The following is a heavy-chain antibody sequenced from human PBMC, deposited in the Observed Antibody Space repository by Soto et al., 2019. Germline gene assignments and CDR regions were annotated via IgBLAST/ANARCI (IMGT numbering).Heavy chain of an antibody. D-gene: IGHD2-15*01. V-gene: IGHV1-18*01. Sequence: ASVKVSCKASGYTFTSYGISWVRQAPGQGLEWMGWISAYNGNTKYSQNFQGRVTITRDTSASTAYMELSSLRSEDTAVYYCARDGYCSGGSCFESWGQGTLVTVSS. CDR2: ISAYNGNT. CDR3: ARDGYCSGGSCFES. CDR1: GYTFTSYG. J-gene: IGHJ4*02.